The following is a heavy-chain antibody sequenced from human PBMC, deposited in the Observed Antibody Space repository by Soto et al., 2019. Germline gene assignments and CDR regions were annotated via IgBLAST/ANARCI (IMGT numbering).Heavy chain of an antibody. Sequence: QVQLVESGGGVVQPGRSLRLSCAASGFTFSSYGMHWVRQAPGKGLEWVAVISYDGSNKYYADSVKGRFTISRDNSKNSLYLQMNSLRAEDTAVYYCAKDVVAAMVDYYYGMDVWGQGNTVTVAS. CDR1: GFTFSSYG. D-gene: IGHD2-2*01. CDR3: AKDVVAAMVDYYYGMDV. CDR2: ISYDGSNK. J-gene: IGHJ6*02. V-gene: IGHV3-30*18.